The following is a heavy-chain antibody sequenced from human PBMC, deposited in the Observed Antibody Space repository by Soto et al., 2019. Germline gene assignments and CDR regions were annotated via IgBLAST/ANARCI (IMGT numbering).Heavy chain of an antibody. CDR3: AHRPAYDISTGYYPFDY. V-gene: IGHV2-70*12. D-gene: IGHD3-9*01. CDR1: GFSLSTSGMC. Sequence: ASGPTLVNPTPPLTLTCTFSGFSLSTSGMCVSWIRQPQGKALEWLALIDCDDDKYYSTSLKTRLTISKDTSKHQVVLTLTNVDPVDTATYYCAHRPAYDISTGYYPFDYWGEGSLVTVSS. J-gene: IGHJ4*02. CDR2: IDCDDDK.